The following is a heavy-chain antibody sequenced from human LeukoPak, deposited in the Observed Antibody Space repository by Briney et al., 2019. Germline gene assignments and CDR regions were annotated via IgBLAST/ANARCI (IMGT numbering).Heavy chain of an antibody. Sequence: SETLSLTSAVYGGSFSGFYWSWIREPPGKGLEWIGEIYHSGSTNYNPSLKSRVTISVDTSKNQFSLKLSSVTAADTAVYYCARAARDVVVPAAIIWFDPWGQGTLVTVSS. CDR3: ARAARDVVVPAAIIWFDP. V-gene: IGHV4-34*01. J-gene: IGHJ5*02. CDR2: IYHSGST. CDR1: GGSFSGFY. D-gene: IGHD2-2*02.